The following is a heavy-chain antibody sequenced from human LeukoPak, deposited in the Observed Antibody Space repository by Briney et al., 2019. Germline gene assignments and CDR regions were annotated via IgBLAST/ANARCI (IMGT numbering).Heavy chain of an antibody. CDR3: AREGQITFGGVIVTAPFFDY. V-gene: IGHV3-30*04. CDR2: ISYDGSNK. CDR1: GFTFSSYA. Sequence: GGSLRLSCAASGFTFSSYAMHWVRQAPGKGLEWVAVISYDGSNKYYADSVKGRFTISRDNSKNTLYLQMNSLRAEDTAVYYCAREGQITFGGVIVTAPFFDYWGQGTLVTVSS. D-gene: IGHD3-16*02. J-gene: IGHJ4*02.